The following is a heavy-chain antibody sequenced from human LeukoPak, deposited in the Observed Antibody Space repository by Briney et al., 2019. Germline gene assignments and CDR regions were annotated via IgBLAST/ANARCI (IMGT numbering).Heavy chain of an antibody. CDR2: MNPNSGNT. V-gene: IGHV1-8*01. CDR3: ARESSGWYRGTYYYYGMDV. CDR1: GYTFTSYD. J-gene: IGHJ6*02. Sequence: GASVKVSCKASGYTFTSYDINWVRQATGQGLEWMEWMNPNSGNTGYAQKFQGRVTMTRNTSISTAYMELSSLRSEDTAVYYCARESSGWYRGTYYYYGMDVWGQGTTVTVSS. D-gene: IGHD6-19*01.